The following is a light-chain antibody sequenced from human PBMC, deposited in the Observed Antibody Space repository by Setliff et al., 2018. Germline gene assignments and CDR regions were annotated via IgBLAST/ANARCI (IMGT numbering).Light chain of an antibody. J-gene: IGLJ3*02. CDR3: NPYTSSEIWV. CDR1: TSDVGRYNY. CDR2: DVT. Sequence: QSVLTQPASVSGSPGQSITISCTGTTSDVGRYNYVSWFQQHPGKAPKLIIYDVTNRPSGVSHRFSGSKSGNTASLTTSGLQTEDEADYYCNPYTSSEIWVFGGGTKVTVL. V-gene: IGLV2-14*03.